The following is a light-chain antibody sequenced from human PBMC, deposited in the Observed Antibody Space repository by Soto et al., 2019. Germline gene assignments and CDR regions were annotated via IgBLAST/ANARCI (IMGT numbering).Light chain of an antibody. CDR1: QSISSY. J-gene: IGKJ2*01. V-gene: IGKV1-39*01. CDR3: QQSYSTPYT. CDR2: AAS. Sequence: DIQMTQSPSSLSASVGDRVTITCRASQSISSYLNWYQQKPGKAPKLLIYAASSLQSGVPSRFSGSGSGKDSTLTISSLQPEDFAAYYCQQSYSTPYTFGQGTKLEIK.